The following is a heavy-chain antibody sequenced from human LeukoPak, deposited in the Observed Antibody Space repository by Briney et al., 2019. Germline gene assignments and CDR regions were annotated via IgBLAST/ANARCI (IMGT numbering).Heavy chain of an antibody. V-gene: IGHV4-61*05. Sequence: PSETLSLTCTVSGGSISSSSYYWGWIRQPPGKGLEWIGYIHYSGSTNYNPSLKSRVTISVDTSKNQFSLKLSSVTAADTAVYYCARASITYYYYYYMGVWGKGTTVTVSS. CDR2: IHYSGST. D-gene: IGHD1-14*01. CDR1: GGSISSSSYY. J-gene: IGHJ6*03. CDR3: ARASITYYYYYYMGV.